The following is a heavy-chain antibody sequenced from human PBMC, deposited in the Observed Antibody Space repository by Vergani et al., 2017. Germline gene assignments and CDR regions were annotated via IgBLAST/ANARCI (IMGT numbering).Heavy chain of an antibody. D-gene: IGHD2-2*01. CDR3: AKVVVVVPAASYFDY. Sequence: EVQLLESGGGLVQPGGSLRLSCAASGFTFSSYAMSWVRQAPGKGLEWVSAISGSGGSTYSADSVKGRFTISRDNSKNTLYLQMNSLRAEDTAVYYCAKVVVVVPAASYFDYWGQGTLVTVSS. J-gene: IGHJ4*02. CDR2: ISGSGGST. CDR1: GFTFSSYA. V-gene: IGHV3-23*01.